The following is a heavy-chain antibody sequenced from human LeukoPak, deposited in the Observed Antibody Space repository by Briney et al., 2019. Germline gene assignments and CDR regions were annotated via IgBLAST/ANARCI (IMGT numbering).Heavy chain of an antibody. CDR1: GFTFSSYA. V-gene: IGHV3-30-3*01. J-gene: IGHJ4*02. CDR2: ISYDGSNK. D-gene: IGHD2-2*02. CDR3: ARDRLFYTDFDY. Sequence: GGSLRLSCAASGFTFSSYAMHWVRQAPGKGLEWVAVISYDGSNKYYADSVKGRFTISRDNSKNTLYLQMNSLRAEDTAVYYCARDRLFYTDFDYWGQGTLVTVSS.